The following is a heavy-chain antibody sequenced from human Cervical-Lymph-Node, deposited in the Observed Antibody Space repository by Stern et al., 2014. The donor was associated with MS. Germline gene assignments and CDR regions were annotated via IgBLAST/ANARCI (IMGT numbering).Heavy chain of an antibody. Sequence: VQLVESGGGVVQPGRSLRLSCAASGFTFSSYGMHWVRQAPGKGLEWVAVIWYDGSNKYYADSVKGRFTISRDNSKNTLYLQMNSLRAEDTAVYYCAREDFIAVAGDYGMDVWGQGTTVTVSS. D-gene: IGHD6-19*01. CDR2: IWYDGSNK. CDR3: AREDFIAVAGDYGMDV. V-gene: IGHV3-33*01. CDR1: GFTFSSYG. J-gene: IGHJ6*02.